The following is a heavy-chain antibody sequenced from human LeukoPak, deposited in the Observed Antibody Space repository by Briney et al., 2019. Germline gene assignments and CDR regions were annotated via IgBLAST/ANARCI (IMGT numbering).Heavy chain of an antibody. CDR3: ARQGRSGDTTWAFRAYMDV. CDR1: GYTFSSYW. Sequence: GESLKISRKGSGYTFSSYWIGWVRQMPGKGLEWMGIIYPSDSDTRYSPSFQGQVTISADKSISTAYLQWSSLKASDTAMYYCARQGRSGDTTWAFRAYMDVWGKGTTVTVSS. D-gene: IGHD2/OR15-2a*01. CDR2: IYPSDSDT. V-gene: IGHV5-51*01. J-gene: IGHJ6*03.